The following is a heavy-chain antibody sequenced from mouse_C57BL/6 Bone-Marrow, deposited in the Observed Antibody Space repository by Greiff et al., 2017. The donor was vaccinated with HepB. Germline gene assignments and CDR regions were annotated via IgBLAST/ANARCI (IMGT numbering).Heavy chain of an antibody. V-gene: IGHV1-22*01. D-gene: IGHD4-1*01. CDR2: INPNNGGT. CDR1: GYTFTDYN. CDR3: APLTGSWYFDV. J-gene: IGHJ1*03. Sequence: VQLQQSGPELVKPGASVKMSFKASGYTFTDYNMHWVKQSHGKSLEWIGYINPNNGGTSYNQKFKGKATLTVNKSSSTAYMELRSLTSEDSAVYYCAPLTGSWYFDVWGTGTTVTVSS.